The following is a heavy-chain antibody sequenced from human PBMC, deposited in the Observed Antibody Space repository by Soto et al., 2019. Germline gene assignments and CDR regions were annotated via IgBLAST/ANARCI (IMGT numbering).Heavy chain of an antibody. V-gene: IGHV5-10-1*01. CDR1: GYSFNCYW. J-gene: IGHJ4*02. Sequence: GEFLETSCKGSGYSFNCYWNSWVRQMPGKGLEWMGSIDPSDSYTNYSPSFQGHVTISADKSISTAYLQWSSLKASDTAMYYCARHAAAGPHFDYWGQGTLVTVSS. CDR2: IDPSDSYT. D-gene: IGHD6-13*01. CDR3: ARHAAAGPHFDY.